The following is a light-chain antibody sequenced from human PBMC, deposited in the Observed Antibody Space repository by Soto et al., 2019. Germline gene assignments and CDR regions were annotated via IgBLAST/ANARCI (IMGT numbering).Light chain of an antibody. CDR1: QSVSSN. V-gene: IGKV3-15*01. Sequence: EIVMTQSPATLSVSPGERATLSCRASQSVSSNLAWYQQKPGQAPRLLIYGASTRATGIPARFSGSGSGTEFTLTISSLPFEDFAVYYCQQYNNWPPATFGGGTKVEIK. J-gene: IGKJ4*01. CDR3: QQYNNWPPAT. CDR2: GAS.